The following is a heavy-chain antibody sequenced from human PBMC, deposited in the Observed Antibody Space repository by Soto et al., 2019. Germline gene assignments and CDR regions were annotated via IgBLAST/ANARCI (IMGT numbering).Heavy chain of an antibody. Sequence: QVQLVQSGAEVKKPGSSVKVSCKAAGGTFSSYTISWVRQAPGQGLEWMGRIIPILGIANYAQKFQGRVTITADKSTSTAYMALSSLRSEDTAVYYCAREFGRYSGYADFDYWCQGTLVTVSS. CDR2: IIPILGIA. V-gene: IGHV1-69*08. J-gene: IGHJ4*02. CDR3: AREFGRYSGYADFDY. D-gene: IGHD5-12*01. CDR1: GGTFSSYT.